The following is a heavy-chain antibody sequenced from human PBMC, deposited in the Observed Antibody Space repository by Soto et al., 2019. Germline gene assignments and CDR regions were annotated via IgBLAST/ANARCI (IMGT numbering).Heavy chain of an antibody. CDR1: GGTFSSYT. V-gene: IGHV1-69*02. J-gene: IGHJ4*02. D-gene: IGHD1-26*01. CDR3: ASTVWELRRFYDY. Sequence: SVKVSCKASGGTFSSYTISWVRQAPGQGLEWMGRIIPILGIANYAQKFQGRVTITADKSTSTAYMELSSLRSEDTAVYYCASTVWELRRFYDYWGQGTLVTVSS. CDR2: IIPILGIA.